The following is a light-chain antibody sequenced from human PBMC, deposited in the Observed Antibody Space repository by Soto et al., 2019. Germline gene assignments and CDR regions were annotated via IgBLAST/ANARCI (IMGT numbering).Light chain of an antibody. CDR3: GTWDSSLSAGV. J-gene: IGLJ2*01. CDR1: SSNIGNNF. CDR2: DNN. V-gene: IGLV1-51*01. Sequence: QSVLTQPPSVSAAPGQEVTPACSGSSSNIGNNFVSWYQQLPGTAPKLLIYDNNKRPSGIPDRFSGSKSGTSATLGITGLETGDEADYYCGTWDSSLSAGVFGGGTQLTVL.